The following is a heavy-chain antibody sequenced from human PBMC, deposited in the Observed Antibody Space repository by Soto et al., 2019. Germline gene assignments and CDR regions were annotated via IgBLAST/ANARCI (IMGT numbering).Heavy chain of an antibody. Sequence: ASVKVSCKASGYTFTSYGISWVRQAPGQGLEWMGWISAYNGNTNYAQKLQGRVTMTTDTSTSTAYMELRSLRSDDTAVYYCARGAMGATTHEDWFDPWGQGTLVTVSS. CDR1: GYTFTSYG. V-gene: IGHV1-18*01. J-gene: IGHJ5*02. CDR2: ISAYNGNT. D-gene: IGHD1-26*01. CDR3: ARGAMGATTHEDWFDP.